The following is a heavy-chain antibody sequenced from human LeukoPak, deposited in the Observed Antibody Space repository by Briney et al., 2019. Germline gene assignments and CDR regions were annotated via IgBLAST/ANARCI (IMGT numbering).Heavy chain of an antibody. D-gene: IGHD3-3*01. CDR3: AKGKTGRFLEWLLFDH. Sequence: GRSLRLSCVASGFTFSSYAMSWVRQAPGKGLEWVSTISGSGGNTYFADSVKGRFTISRDNSKNTLYLQMDSLRADDTAVYYCAKGKTGRFLEWLLFDHWGQGTLVTVSS. V-gene: IGHV3-23*01. J-gene: IGHJ4*02. CDR1: GFTFSSYA. CDR2: ISGSGGNT.